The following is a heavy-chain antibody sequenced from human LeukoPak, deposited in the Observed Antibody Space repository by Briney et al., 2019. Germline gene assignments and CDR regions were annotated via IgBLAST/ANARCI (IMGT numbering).Heavy chain of an antibody. CDR3: ASSRSSSGWSLIDY. Sequence: PSETLSLTCTVSGGSISNYYWSWIRQPPGKGLEWIGYIYYSGSTNCKPSLKRRVTISVDTSKNQFSLKVSSVTAADTAVYYCASSRSSSGWSLIDYWGQGALVTVSS. J-gene: IGHJ4*02. D-gene: IGHD6-19*01. CDR1: GGSISNYY. CDR2: IYYSGST. V-gene: IGHV4-59*01.